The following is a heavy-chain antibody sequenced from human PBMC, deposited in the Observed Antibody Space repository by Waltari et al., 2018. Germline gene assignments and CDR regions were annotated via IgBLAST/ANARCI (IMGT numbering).Heavy chain of an antibody. Sequence: QVQLQESGPGLVKPSETLSLTCTVSGGSISSYYWSWIRQPPGKGLEWIGYIYYSGSTNYNPSLKSRVTISVDTSKNQFSLKLSSVTAADTAVYYCARVYYSNYEGYFDYWGQGTLVTVSS. V-gene: IGHV4-59*01. D-gene: IGHD4-4*01. CDR3: ARVYYSNYEGYFDY. J-gene: IGHJ4*02. CDR1: GGSISSYY. CDR2: IYYSGST.